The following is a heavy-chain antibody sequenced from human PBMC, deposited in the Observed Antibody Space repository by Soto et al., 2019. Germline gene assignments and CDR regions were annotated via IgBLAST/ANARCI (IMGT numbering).Heavy chain of an antibody. CDR3: TRAGILTTPYYFDY. CDR2: IRNKANSYTT. Sequence: EVHLVESGGGLVQPEGSLRLSCAASGFTFSDHYMDWVRQAPGKGLEWVGRIRNKANSYTTEYAASVKGRVTISRDDSRNSLYLQMNSLKTEDTAMYYCTRAGILTTPYYFDYWGQGTLVTVSS. CDR1: GFTFSDHY. V-gene: IGHV3-72*01. J-gene: IGHJ4*02. D-gene: IGHD2-21*01.